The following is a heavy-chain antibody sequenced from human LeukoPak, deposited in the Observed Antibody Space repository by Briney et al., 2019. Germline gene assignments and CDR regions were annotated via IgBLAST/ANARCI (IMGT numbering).Heavy chain of an antibody. CDR2: IYPGDSDT. Sequence: GESLKISCKGSGYTFKSYWIAWVRQMPGKGLEWMGIIYPGDSDTRYSPSFQGQATMSADKSISTAYLQWSSLKASDNAMYYCARHESTGTTFWGQGTLVTVSS. J-gene: IGHJ4*02. CDR3: ARHESTGTTF. D-gene: IGHD1-7*01. CDR1: GYTFKSYW. V-gene: IGHV5-51*01.